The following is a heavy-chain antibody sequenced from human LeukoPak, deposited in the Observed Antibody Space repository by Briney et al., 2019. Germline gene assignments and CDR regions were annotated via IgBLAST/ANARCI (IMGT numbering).Heavy chain of an antibody. CDR3: ASSTDYHFWGGSPPGYYMDV. D-gene: IGHD3-3*01. CDR2: INHSGST. V-gene: IGHV4-4*02. Sequence: SGTLSLTCAVSGGSISSSNWRSLVRQPPGKGLEWIGEINHSGSTNYNPSLKSRVTISVDTSKNQFSLKLSSVPPADTAVYYCASSTDYHFWGGSPPGYYMDVWGKDTTVTVSS. J-gene: IGHJ6*03. CDR1: GGSISSSNW.